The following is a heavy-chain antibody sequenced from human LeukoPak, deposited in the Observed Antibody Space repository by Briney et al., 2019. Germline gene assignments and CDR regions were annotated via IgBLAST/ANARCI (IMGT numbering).Heavy chain of an antibody. CDR2: ISYHGSDT. V-gene: IGHV3-30*04. D-gene: IGHD6-19*01. Sequence: GGSLRLSCAASGFTFSNYAMHWVRQAPGEGLEWVAVISYHGSDTYYADSLRGRFTISRDNSKNTLYLQMNSLRTEDTAVYFCTKESSGWYGGLDYWGQGTLVTVSS. CDR1: GFTFSNYA. J-gene: IGHJ4*02. CDR3: TKESSGWYGGLDY.